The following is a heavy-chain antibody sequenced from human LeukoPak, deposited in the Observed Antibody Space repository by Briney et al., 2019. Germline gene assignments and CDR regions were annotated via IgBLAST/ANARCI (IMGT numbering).Heavy chain of an antibody. J-gene: IGHJ4*02. D-gene: IGHD3-22*01. CDR1: GFTFSPNY. Sequence: GGSLRLSCAASGFTFSPNYMSWVRQAPGKGLEWVSVIYSGGSPYYADSVKGRFTISRDNSKNTLYLQMNSLRAEDTAVYYCARDLNYYDSSGYGHWGQGTLVTVSS. V-gene: IGHV3-53*01. CDR3: ARDLNYYDSSGYGH. CDR2: IYSGGSP.